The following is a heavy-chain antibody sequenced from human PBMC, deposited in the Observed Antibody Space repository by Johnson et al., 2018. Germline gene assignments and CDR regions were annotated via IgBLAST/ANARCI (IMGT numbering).Heavy chain of an antibody. V-gene: IGHV3-11*04. CDR3: TRPEGLYSSNSDQYFQH. D-gene: IGHD6-13*01. CDR2: IGTSGHTM. CDR1: GFTFSDYY. J-gene: IGHJ1*01. Sequence: QVQLVQSGGGLVKPGGPLRLSCTASGFTFSDYYMSWIRQSPGKGLVWVSYIGTSGHTMNYADFVKGRFIISRDNAKNSLYLQLNSLRAEDTAVYYCTRPEGLYSSNSDQYFQHWGQGTLVIVSS.